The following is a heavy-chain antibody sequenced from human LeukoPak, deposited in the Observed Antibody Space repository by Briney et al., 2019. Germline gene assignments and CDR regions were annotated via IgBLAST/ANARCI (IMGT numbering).Heavy chain of an antibody. CDR3: VRGPRRGIQIWSPSY. CDR1: GYTFTDYY. V-gene: IGHV1-2*02. J-gene: IGHJ4*01. Sequence: ASVKVSCKASGYTFTDYYMHWVRQAPGQGLEWMGWIDPNGGGTNYAQNFQGRVTMTRDTSISTAYMELSRLRSDDTAVYYCVRGPRRGIQIWSPSYWGHGTLVTVSS. CDR2: IDPNGGGT. D-gene: IGHD5-18*01.